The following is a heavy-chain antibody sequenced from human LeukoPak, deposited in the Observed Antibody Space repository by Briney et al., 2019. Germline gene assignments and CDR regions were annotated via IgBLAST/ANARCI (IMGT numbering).Heavy chain of an antibody. CDR2: ISTYNGNT. D-gene: IGHD5-18*01. J-gene: IGHJ4*02. V-gene: IGHV1-18*01. CDR3: ARGQGASWDTAMVTDH. CDR1: GYTFTSHG. Sequence: ASVKVCCKASGYTFTSHGISWVRQAPGQGLEWMGCISTYNGNTNYAQKFQGRVTMTTDTSTTTAYMELRSLRSDDTAVYYCARGQGASWDTAMVTDHWGQGTLVTVSS.